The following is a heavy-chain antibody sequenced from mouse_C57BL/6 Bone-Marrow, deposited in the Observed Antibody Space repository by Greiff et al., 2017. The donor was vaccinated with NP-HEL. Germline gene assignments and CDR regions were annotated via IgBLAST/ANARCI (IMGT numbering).Heavy chain of an antibody. CDR1: GYTFTSYW. D-gene: IGHD2-3*01. J-gene: IGHJ4*01. V-gene: IGHV1-55*01. Sequence: QVQLQQPGAELVKPGASVKLSCKASGYTFTSYWITWVKQRPGQGLEWIGDIYPGSGSTNYNEKFKSKATLTVDTSSSTAYMQLSSRTSEDSAVYYCAREGIYEGYYVDYGGKGTSVTVST. CDR3: AREGIYEGYYVDY. CDR2: IYPGSGST.